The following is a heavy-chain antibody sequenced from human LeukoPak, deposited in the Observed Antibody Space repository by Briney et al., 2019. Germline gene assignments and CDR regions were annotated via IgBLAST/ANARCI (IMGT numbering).Heavy chain of an antibody. D-gene: IGHD5-24*01. CDR2: ISGSGGST. J-gene: IGHJ4*02. CDR3: AKGRRDGYPAFDY. CDR1: GFPFSSYA. V-gene: IGHV3-23*01. Sequence: GGPLSFSCAAPGFPFSSYALSWVRQAPGKGLKWVSAISGSGGSTYYADSVKGRFTISRDNSKNTLYLQMNSLRAEDTAVYYCAKGRRDGYPAFDYWGQGTLVTVSS.